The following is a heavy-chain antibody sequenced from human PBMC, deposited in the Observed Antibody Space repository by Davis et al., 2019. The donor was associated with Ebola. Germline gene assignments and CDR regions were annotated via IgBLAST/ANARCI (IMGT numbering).Heavy chain of an antibody. V-gene: IGHV3-11*01. CDR2: IDTSGSNV. Sequence: PGGSLRLSCAASGFTFSDYNLNWIRQAPGKGLEWVSFIDTSGSNVYYADSVRGRFTISRDNAKKSLYLQMNSLRVEDTAVYFCTRGEDVVTAISAYWGQGTLVSVSS. D-gene: IGHD2-21*02. CDR1: GFTFSDYN. J-gene: IGHJ4*02. CDR3: TRGEDVVTAISAY.